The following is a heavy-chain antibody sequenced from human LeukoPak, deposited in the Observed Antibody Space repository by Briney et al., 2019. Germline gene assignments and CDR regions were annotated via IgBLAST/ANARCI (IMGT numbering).Heavy chain of an antibody. D-gene: IGHD6-13*01. CDR2: INHSGST. V-gene: IGHV4-34*01. CDR3: ARGRYRSTWYNPSPFDS. CDR1: GGSFSGYY. Sequence: SSETLSLTCAVYGGSFSGYYWSWIRQPPGKGLEWIGEINHSGSTIYKPSLESRVTISLDTSKNQFSLKLNSVSAADTALYFCARGRYRSTWYNPSPFDSWGQGTLVTVSS. J-gene: IGHJ4*02.